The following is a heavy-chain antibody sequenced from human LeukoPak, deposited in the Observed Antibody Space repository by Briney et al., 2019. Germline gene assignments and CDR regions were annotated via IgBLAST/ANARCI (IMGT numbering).Heavy chain of an antibody. J-gene: IGHJ5*01. D-gene: IGHD6-19*01. CDR2: VKEDGSEQ. V-gene: IGHV3-7*01. CDR1: GFTFNSYW. CDR3: AREFRSGYNSRWFDY. Sequence: GGSLRLSCAASGFTFNSYWMSWVRQAPGKGLEWVASVKEDGSEQYYVDSVRGRFIISRDNAKNSLYLQMNSLRVEDTAVYYCAREFRSGYNSRWFDYWGQGTLVTVSS.